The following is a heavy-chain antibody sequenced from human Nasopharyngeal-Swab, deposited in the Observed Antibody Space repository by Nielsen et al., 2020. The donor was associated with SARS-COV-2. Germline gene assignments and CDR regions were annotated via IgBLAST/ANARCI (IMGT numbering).Heavy chain of an antibody. Sequence: SETLSLTCTVSGGPISSYYWSWIRQTPGKGLEWIGNIYYSGSTNYNPSLKSRVTISADTSKKQFSLNLSSVTAADTAVYYCARDGPYVGYAFDDWGQGTLVTVSS. D-gene: IGHD5-18*01. J-gene: IGHJ4*02. CDR2: IYYSGST. V-gene: IGHV4-59*01. CDR3: ARDGPYVGYAFDD. CDR1: GGPISSYY.